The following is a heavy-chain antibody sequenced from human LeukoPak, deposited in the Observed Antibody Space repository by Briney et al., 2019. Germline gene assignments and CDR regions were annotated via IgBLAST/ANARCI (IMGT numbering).Heavy chain of an antibody. V-gene: IGHV1-2*02. CDR1: GYTFTSYG. D-gene: IGHD1-26*01. Sequence: ASVKVSCKASGYTFTSYGLSWVRQAPGQGLEWIGWISPNSGGTKSVQKFQGRVTMTRDTSITTVYMELSGLSLDDTAVYYCARGGGRYSVDYWGQGTLVIVSS. J-gene: IGHJ4*02. CDR2: ISPNSGGT. CDR3: ARGGGRYSVDY.